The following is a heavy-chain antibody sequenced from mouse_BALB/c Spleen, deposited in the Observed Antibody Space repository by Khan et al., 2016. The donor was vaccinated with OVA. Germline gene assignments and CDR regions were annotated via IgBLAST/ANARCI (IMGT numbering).Heavy chain of an antibody. J-gene: IGHJ3*01. V-gene: IGHV14-1*02. Sequence: VQLKQSGAELVRPGALVNLSCKASGFTIKDYYIHWVKQRPEQDLEWIGWIDPGTGNTIYDPKFQGKASLTSDKSSNTAYLQLSSLTSEDTAVYDCARDGYSHWFAYWGQGTLVTVSA. CDR1: GFTIKDYY. CDR2: IDPGTGNT. CDR3: ARDGYSHWFAY. D-gene: IGHD2-3*01.